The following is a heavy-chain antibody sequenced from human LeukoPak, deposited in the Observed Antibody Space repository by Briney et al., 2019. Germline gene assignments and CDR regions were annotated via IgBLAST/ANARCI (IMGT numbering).Heavy chain of an antibody. Sequence: PGRSLRLSCAASGFTFSSYGMNWVRQAPGKGLEWVSSISSSSSYIYYAGSVKGRFTISRDNAKNSLYLQMNSLRAEDTAVYYCARSTDIVVVPAAMGYWGQGTLVTVSS. D-gene: IGHD2-2*01. V-gene: IGHV3-21*01. J-gene: IGHJ4*02. CDR1: GFTFSSYG. CDR3: ARSTDIVVVPAAMGY. CDR2: ISSSSSYI.